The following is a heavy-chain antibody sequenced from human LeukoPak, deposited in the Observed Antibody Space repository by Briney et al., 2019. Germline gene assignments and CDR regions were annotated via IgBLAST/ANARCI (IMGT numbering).Heavy chain of an antibody. CDR1: GGSISSYY. D-gene: IGHD3-10*01. CDR3: ARAYGSGTHPDY. Sequence: SETLSLTCTVSGGSISSYYWSWIRQPPGKGLEWIGYIYYSGSTNYNPSLKSRVTISVDTSKNQFSLKLSSVTAADTAVYYCARAYGSGTHPDYWGQGTLVTVSS. CDR2: IYYSGST. V-gene: IGHV4-59*12. J-gene: IGHJ4*02.